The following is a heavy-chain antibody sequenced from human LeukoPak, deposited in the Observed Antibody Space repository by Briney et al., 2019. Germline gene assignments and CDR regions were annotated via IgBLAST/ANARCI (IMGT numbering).Heavy chain of an antibody. Sequence: GGSLRLSCAASGFTFSNFAMSWVRQVPGKGLEWVSAISGSDGSTYYADSVKGRFTISRDNAKNSLYLQMNSLRAEDTAVYYCARVEGVYDGYWGQGTLVTVSS. D-gene: IGHD2-8*01. J-gene: IGHJ4*02. CDR3: ARVEGVYDGY. V-gene: IGHV3-23*01. CDR1: GFTFSNFA. CDR2: ISGSDGST.